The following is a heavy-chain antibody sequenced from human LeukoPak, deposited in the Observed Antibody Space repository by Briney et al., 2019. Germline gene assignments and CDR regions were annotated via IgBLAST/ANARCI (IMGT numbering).Heavy chain of an antibody. Sequence: PGGSLRLSCAASGFTFSSYSMNWVRQAPGKGLEWVSSISSSSYIYYADSVKGRFTISRDNAKNSLYLQMNSLRAEDTAVYYCARGGAVTTLDVWGKGTTVTVSS. D-gene: IGHD4-17*01. V-gene: IGHV3-21*01. J-gene: IGHJ6*04. CDR3: ARGGAVTTLDV. CDR1: GFTFSSYS. CDR2: ISSSSYI.